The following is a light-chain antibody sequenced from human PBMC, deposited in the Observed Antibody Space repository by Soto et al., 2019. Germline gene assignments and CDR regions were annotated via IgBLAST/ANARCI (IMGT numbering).Light chain of an antibody. CDR2: DAS. V-gene: IGKV1-5*01. CDR3: QQYSTYSWT. CDR1: QSISTW. J-gene: IGKJ1*01. Sequence: DIQMTKSTSTLSASVGDRVTITCRASQSISTWLAWYQQKPGKAPKLLIYDASSLESGVPSRFSGSGSGTEFTLTISILQPDDFATYYCQQYSTYSWTFGQGTKVDIK.